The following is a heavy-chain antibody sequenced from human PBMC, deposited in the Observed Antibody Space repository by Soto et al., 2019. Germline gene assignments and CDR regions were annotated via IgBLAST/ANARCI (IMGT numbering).Heavy chain of an antibody. CDR3: AREAEVCVTPTSPFPS. V-gene: IGHV1-46*04. CDR2: INPRGGST. D-gene: IGHD3-16*01. J-gene: IGHJ5*02. Sequence: QVQLVQSGAEVKKPGASVKVSCKTSGYSFTSNYVYWVRQAPGQGLEWVGIINPRGGSTSNAQKLGGRAPVPGDTPPAPVSREWSTRRSENTPFYYWAREAEVCVTPTSPFPSWGKGPLATVSS. CDR1: GYSFTSNY.